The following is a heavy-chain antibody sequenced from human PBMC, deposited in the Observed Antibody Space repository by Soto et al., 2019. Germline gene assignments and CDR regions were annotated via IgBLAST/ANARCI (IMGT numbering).Heavy chain of an antibody. J-gene: IGHJ6*02. Sequence: GGSLRLSCRVSGFTFNNSGMHWVRQAPGKGLEWMAVISYDGGEKYYADSVKGRFIISRDNSKNTLNLEMNSLRAEDTAIYYCVKDRVPGAYGNYSGMDVWGQGTTVTVSS. CDR2: ISYDGGEK. V-gene: IGHV3-30*18. CDR3: VKDRVPGAYGNYSGMDV. D-gene: IGHD5-12*01. CDR1: GFTFNNSG.